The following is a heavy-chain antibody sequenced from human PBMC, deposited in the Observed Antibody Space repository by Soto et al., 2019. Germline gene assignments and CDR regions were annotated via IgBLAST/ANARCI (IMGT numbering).Heavy chain of an antibody. CDR2: IGYEGSKK. CDR3: ARSGTLKGYPLDY. J-gene: IGHJ4*02. Sequence: GGSLRLSCTASIFTFSSYAMHWVRQAPGKGLEWVAFIGYEGSKKYYEDSVKGRFTISRENSKNTMYRQMNSLRAEDTAVYYCARSGTLKGYPLDYWGQGTLVTVSS. CDR1: IFTFSSYA. V-gene: IGHV3-33*01. D-gene: IGHD1-1*01.